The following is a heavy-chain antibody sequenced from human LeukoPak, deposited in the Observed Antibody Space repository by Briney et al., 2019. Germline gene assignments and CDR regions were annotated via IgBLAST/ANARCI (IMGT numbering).Heavy chain of an antibody. CDR2: LNPNSGNR. D-gene: IGHD3-10*01. CDR3: ARVLSITMVRGVASGPPYNWFDP. CDR1: GYTFTSYD. V-gene: IGHV1-8*01. Sequence: GASVKVSCKASGYTFTSYDINWVRQATGQGLEWMGWLNPNSGNRGYAQKFQGRVTMTRNTSISTAYMELSSLRSEDTAVYYCARVLSITMVRGVASGPPYNWFDPWGQGTLVTVSS. J-gene: IGHJ5*02.